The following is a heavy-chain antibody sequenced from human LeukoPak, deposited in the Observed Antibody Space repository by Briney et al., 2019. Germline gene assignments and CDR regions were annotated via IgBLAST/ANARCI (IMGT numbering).Heavy chain of an antibody. J-gene: IGHJ4*02. V-gene: IGHV4-39*01. Sequence: PSETLSLTCTVPGGSISSSSYYWGWIRQPPGKGLEWIGSIYYSGSTYYNPSLKSRVTISVDTSKNQFSLKQSSVTAADTAVYYCARAYYYDSSGYYYPGMFDYWGQGTLVTVSS. D-gene: IGHD3-22*01. CDR3: ARAYYYDSSGYYYPGMFDY. CDR1: GGSISSSSYY. CDR2: IYYSGST.